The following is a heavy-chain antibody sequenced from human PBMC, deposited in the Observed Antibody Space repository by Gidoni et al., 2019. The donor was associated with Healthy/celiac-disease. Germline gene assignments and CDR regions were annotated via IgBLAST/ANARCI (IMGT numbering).Heavy chain of an antibody. CDR1: GGSFSGYY. J-gene: IGHJ4*02. V-gene: IGHV4-34*01. D-gene: IGHD6-13*01. Sequence: QVQLQQWGAGLLKPSETLSLTCAVYGGSFSGYYWCWIRQPPGKGLELIGEINHSGSTNYNPSLKSRVTISVDTSKNQFSLKLSSVTAADTAVYYCARGNPRLAAVGPLFRPVGRYFDYWGQGTLVTVSS. CDR3: ARGNPRLAAVGPLFRPVGRYFDY. CDR2: INHSGST.